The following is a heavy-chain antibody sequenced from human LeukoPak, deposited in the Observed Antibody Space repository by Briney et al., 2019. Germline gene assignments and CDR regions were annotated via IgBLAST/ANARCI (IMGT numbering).Heavy chain of an antibody. J-gene: IGHJ6*02. CDR3: ARHMYSSSWSAAV. D-gene: IGHD6-13*01. V-gene: IGHV4-59*08. CDR1: GGSISSYY. Sequence: PSETLSLTCAVSGGSISSYYWSWIRQPPGKGLEWIGYIYYSGSTNYNPSLKSRVTISVDTSKNQFSLKLSSVTAADTAVYYCARHMYSSSWSAAVWGQGTTVTVSS. CDR2: IYYSGST.